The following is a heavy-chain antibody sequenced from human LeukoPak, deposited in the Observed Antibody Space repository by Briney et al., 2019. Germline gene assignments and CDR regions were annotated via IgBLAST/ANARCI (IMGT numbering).Heavy chain of an antibody. Sequence: SETLSLTCTVSGGSISGHYWSWIRQPPGKGLEWIGYIYDSETTNYSPSLKSRVTMSLDTSKNQFSLKLRSVTAADTAIYYCARSGNGGNYYNWFDPWGQGTLVTVSS. CDR2: IYDSETT. V-gene: IGHV4-59*11. J-gene: IGHJ5*02. D-gene: IGHD4/OR15-4a*01. CDR1: GGSISGHY. CDR3: ARSGNGGNYYNWFDP.